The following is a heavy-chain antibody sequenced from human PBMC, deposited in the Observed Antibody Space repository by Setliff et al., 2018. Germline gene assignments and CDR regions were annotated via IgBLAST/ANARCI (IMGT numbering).Heavy chain of an antibody. CDR2: IYYSGST. V-gene: IGHV4-59*01. J-gene: IGHJ6*02. CDR1: GGSISSYY. CDR3: ARDEGSSYFYGMDV. Sequence: PSETLSLTCTVSGGSISSYYWSWIRQPPGKGLEWIGYIYYSGSTNYNPSLQSQVTISVDTSKNQFSLKLSSVTAADTAVYYCARDEGSSYFYGMDVWGQGTTVTV. D-gene: IGHD6-13*01.